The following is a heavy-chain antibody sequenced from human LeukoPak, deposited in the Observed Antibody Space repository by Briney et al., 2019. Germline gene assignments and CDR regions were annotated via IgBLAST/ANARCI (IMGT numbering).Heavy chain of an antibody. V-gene: IGHV4-39*01. CDR3: ARRVAALHAFDI. CDR1: DGSISSSSYY. D-gene: IGHD6-13*01. J-gene: IGHJ3*02. CDR2: ISYSGST. Sequence: SETLSLTCTVSDGSISSSSYYWGWIRQPPGKGLEWIGSISYSGSTYNNPSLKSRVTISVDTSNNQFSLKLSSVTAAGTAVYYCARRVAALHAFDIWGQGTMVTVSS.